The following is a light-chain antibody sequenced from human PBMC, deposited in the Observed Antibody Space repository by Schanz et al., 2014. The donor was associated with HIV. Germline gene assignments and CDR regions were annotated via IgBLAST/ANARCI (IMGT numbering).Light chain of an antibody. J-gene: IGLJ2*01. V-gene: IGLV2-14*03. CDR1: SSDVGGYNY. CDR3: TSYTSSSTVV. CDR2: DVN. Sequence: SALTQPASVSGSPGQSITISCTGTSSDVGGYNYVSWYQQHPGKAPKLIIYDVNNRPSGVSNRFSGSKSGNAASLTIFGLQAEDEAHYYCTSYTSSSTVVFGGGTQLTVL.